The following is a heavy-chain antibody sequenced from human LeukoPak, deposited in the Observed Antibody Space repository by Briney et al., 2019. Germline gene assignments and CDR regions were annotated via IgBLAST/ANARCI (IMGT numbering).Heavy chain of an antibody. J-gene: IGHJ4*02. CDR1: GGSFSGYY. V-gene: IGHV4-34*01. Sequence: PSETLSLTCAVYGGSFSGYYWSWIRQPPGKGLEWIGEINHSGSTNYNPSLKSRVTISVDTSKNQFSLKLSSVTAADMAVYYCARGRRDGYNRPFDYWGQGTLVTVSS. CDR3: ARGRRDGYNRPFDY. D-gene: IGHD5-24*01. CDR2: INHSGST.